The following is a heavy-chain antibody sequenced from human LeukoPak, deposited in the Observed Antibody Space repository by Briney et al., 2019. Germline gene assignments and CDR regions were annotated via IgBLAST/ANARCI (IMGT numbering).Heavy chain of an antibody. J-gene: IGHJ4*02. CDR1: GFTFSSHW. D-gene: IGHD3-10*01. Sequence: PEGSLRLSCAASGFTFSSHWMHWVRQAPGKGLVWVSRINIDGSITNYADSVKGRFTISRDNAKNTLYLQMNSLRAEDSAVYYCVRSLGGPADYWGQGTLVTVSS. V-gene: IGHV3-74*01. CDR3: VRSLGGPADY. CDR2: INIDGSIT.